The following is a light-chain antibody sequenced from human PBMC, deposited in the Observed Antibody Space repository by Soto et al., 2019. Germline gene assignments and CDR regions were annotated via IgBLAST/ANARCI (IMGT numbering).Light chain of an antibody. V-gene: IGKV1-5*01. Sequence: EIQMTQSPSTLSASLGDRVTSTCAASESISTWLAWYQQKPGKAPKLLIYGASNLERGVPSRFSGSGSGTDFTFTISSLQPEDIATYYCQPYDNLPPTVGQGTRLEIK. J-gene: IGKJ5*01. CDR3: QPYDNLPPT. CDR2: GAS. CDR1: ESISTW.